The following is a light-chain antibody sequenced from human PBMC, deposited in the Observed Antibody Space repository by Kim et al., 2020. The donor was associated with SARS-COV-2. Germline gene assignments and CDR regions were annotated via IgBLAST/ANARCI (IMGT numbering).Light chain of an antibody. J-gene: IGKJ1*01. CDR3: QQYNNWLSWT. V-gene: IGKV3-15*01. CDR1: QSISNN. Sequence: YPGERATLACRASQSISNNLAWYQHKPGQPPRLLIYGASTRATGIPARFSGSGSGTEFTLTISSLQSEDFAVYYCQQYNNWLSWTFGQGTKVDIK. CDR2: GAS.